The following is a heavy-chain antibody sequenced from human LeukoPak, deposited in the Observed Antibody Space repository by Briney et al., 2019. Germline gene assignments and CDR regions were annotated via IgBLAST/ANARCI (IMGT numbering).Heavy chain of an antibody. J-gene: IGHJ4*02. CDR3: ARLRYSGSYYPLFDY. CDR2: INRSGST. CDR1: GGSFSGYY. D-gene: IGHD1-26*01. V-gene: IGHV4-34*01. Sequence: SETLSLICAVYGGSFSGYYWSWIRQPPGKGREWIGEINRSGSTIYNPSLKSRVTISVDTSMNQYSLKLSSATASDTAVYYCARLRYSGSYYPLFDYWGQGTLVTVSS.